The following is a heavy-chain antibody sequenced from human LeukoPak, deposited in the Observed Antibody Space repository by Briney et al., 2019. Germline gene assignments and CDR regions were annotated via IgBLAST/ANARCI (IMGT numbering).Heavy chain of an antibody. CDR2: FYYSGST. V-gene: IGHV4-39*01. CDR3: VYYYGSGSVEY. CDR1: GGSITSSNYY. Sequence: SETLSLTCTVSGGSITSSNYYWGWIRQPPGRGLEWIGSFYYSGSTNYNPSLKSRVTISVDTSKNQFSLKLSSVTAADTAVYYCVYYYGSGSVEYWGQGTLVTVSS. D-gene: IGHD3-10*01. J-gene: IGHJ4*02.